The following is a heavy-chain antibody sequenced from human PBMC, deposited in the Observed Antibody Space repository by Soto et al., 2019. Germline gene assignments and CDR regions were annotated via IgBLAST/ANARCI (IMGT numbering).Heavy chain of an antibody. J-gene: IGHJ6*02. D-gene: IGHD5-12*01. Sequence: EVQLVESGGGLVKSGGSLRLSCAASGFTFNTYSMNWVRQAPGRGLEWLSSISGSSSYIYYADSVKGRFTISRDNAKNSLYLQLNSLRANDTAVYYCAGGRGYSGDGGMNVWGQGTMVTVSS. V-gene: IGHV3-21*01. CDR1: GFTFNTYS. CDR3: AGGRGYSGDGGMNV. CDR2: ISGSSSYI.